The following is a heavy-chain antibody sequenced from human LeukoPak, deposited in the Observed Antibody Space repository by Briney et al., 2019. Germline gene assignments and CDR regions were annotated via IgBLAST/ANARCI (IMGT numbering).Heavy chain of an antibody. CDR2: IKQDGSAK. D-gene: IGHD3-22*01. CDR3: AKSYDSSGYYPVGDIDY. V-gene: IGHV3-7*01. Sequence: GGSLRLSCAGSGFTFSNYWMSWVRQAPGKGLEWVAKIKQDGSAKYYVDSVKDRFTISRDNAKNSLYLQMSSLRAEDTAVYYCAKSYDSSGYYPVGDIDYWGQGTLVTVSS. J-gene: IGHJ4*02. CDR1: GFTFSNYW.